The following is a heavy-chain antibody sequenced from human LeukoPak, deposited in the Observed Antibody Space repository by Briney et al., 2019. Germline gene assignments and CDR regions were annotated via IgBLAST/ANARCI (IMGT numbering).Heavy chain of an antibody. Sequence: HPSETLSLTRAVYGGSFSGYYWSWIRQPPGKGLEWIGEVNHSGSTNYNPSLKSRVTISVDTSKNQFSLKLSSVTAADTAVYYCARGRYSGYDYDYWGQGTLVTVSS. V-gene: IGHV4-34*01. CDR2: VNHSGST. CDR3: ARGRYSGYDYDY. CDR1: GGSFSGYY. D-gene: IGHD5-12*01. J-gene: IGHJ4*02.